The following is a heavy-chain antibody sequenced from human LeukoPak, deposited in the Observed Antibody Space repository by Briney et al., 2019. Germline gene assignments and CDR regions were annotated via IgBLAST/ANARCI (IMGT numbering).Heavy chain of an antibody. CDR1: GYTFTSYA. D-gene: IGHD5-24*01. V-gene: IGHV1-2*02. CDR2: ITPSGGT. Sequence: ASVKVSCKASGYTFTSYAIHWVRQAPGQGLEWMGWITPSGGTNYPQKFQGRVAITWDTSITTAYMDLSRLTSDDTAVYYCARDRYGDGFAHLDYWGQGALVTVSS. CDR3: ARDRYGDGFAHLDY. J-gene: IGHJ4*02.